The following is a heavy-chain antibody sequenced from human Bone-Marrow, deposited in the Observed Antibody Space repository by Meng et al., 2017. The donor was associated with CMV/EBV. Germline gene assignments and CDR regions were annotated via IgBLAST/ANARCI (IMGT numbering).Heavy chain of an antibody. CDR2: ISQSGST. V-gene: IGHV4-30-2*01. CDR3: ARVGVGAQFDY. D-gene: IGHD1-26*01. Sequence: QLQLQDSGSGLLKPSHTLSLTCTVSGGSVIRGSFFCAWIRQPPGKGLEWIGYISQSGSTSFNPSLKSRVTISVDRSKNHFSLGLSSVSAAATAVFYCARVGVGAQFDYWGQGALVTVSS. J-gene: IGHJ4*02. CDR1: GGSVIRGSFF.